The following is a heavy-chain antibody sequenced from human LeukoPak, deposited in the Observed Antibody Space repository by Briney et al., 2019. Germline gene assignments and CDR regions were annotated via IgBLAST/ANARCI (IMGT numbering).Heavy chain of an antibody. CDR3: ARLAAGSDYFDS. D-gene: IGHD6-13*01. V-gene: IGHV3-7*04. Sequence: GGSLRLSCAASGFPFPRYWMSWVRQAPGKGLEWVANIKPDRSEKHYVDSVKGRLTISRDNAKNSLYLQMNGLRAEDTAVYYCARLAAGSDYFDSWGQGTLVTVSS. J-gene: IGHJ4*02. CDR1: GFPFPRYW. CDR2: IKPDRSEK.